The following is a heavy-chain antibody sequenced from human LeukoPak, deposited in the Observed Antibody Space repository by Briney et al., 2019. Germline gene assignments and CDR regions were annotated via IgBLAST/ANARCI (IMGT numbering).Heavy chain of an antibody. CDR1: GGSISIYY. J-gene: IGHJ6*02. CDR2: IHYSGST. Sequence: SEPVSLTCTVSGGSISIYYWSWIRQPPGRGLEWIGYIHYSGSTNYNPSIKSRVTMSVDTSKNQLSLKLTSMTAADTAVYYCARELGATVVNYGMDVWGQGTTVTVSS. V-gene: IGHV4-59*01. CDR3: ARELGATVVNYGMDV. D-gene: IGHD4-23*01.